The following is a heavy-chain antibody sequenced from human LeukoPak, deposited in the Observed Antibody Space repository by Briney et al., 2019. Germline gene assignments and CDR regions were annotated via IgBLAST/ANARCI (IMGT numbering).Heavy chain of an antibody. CDR2: ISSSTGTI. D-gene: IGHD3-22*01. CDR3: ARYYYDSSGSGEFDY. V-gene: IGHV3-48*02. Sequence: SGGSLRLSCAASGFTISRYCMSWVRQAPGKGLEWVSYISSSTGTIYYADSVKGRFTISRDNAKNSLYLQMNRLRDEDTAVYYCARYYYDSSGSGEFDYWGQGTLVTVSS. CDR1: GFTISRYC. J-gene: IGHJ4*02.